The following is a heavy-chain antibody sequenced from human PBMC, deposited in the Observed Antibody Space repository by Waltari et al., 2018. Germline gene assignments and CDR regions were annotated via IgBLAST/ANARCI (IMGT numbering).Heavy chain of an antibody. J-gene: IGHJ4*02. CDR3: ARGPSGMYDF. CDR1: GSTFTSFD. Sequence: EVQLVESGGGVVKPGGSLRLACVTYGSTFTSFDMNWVRQAPGKGPEGVAYISDSATRTFYADSVEGRFTISRDNGKSSLFLQMDSLRGDDTAMYYCARGPSGMYDFWGQGTLVTVSS. V-gene: IGHV3-48*01. D-gene: IGHD1-26*01. CDR2: ISDSATRT.